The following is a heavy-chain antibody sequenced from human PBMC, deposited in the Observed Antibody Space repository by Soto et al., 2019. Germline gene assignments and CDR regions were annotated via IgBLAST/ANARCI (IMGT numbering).Heavy chain of an antibody. J-gene: IGHJ6*02. CDR3: ARGRTTVTKFYYYGMDV. D-gene: IGHD4-17*01. CDR2: IIPIFGTA. V-gene: IGHV1-69*13. CDR1: GGTFSSYA. Sequence: SVKVSCKASGGTFSSYAISWVRQAPGQGLEWMGGIIPIFGTANYAQKFQGRVTITADESTSTAYMELSSLRSEDTAVYYCARGRTTVTKFYYYGMDVWGQGTTVTVSS.